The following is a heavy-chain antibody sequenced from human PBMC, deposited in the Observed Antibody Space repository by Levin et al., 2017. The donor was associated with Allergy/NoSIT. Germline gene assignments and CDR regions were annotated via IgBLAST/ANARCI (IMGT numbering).Heavy chain of an antibody. Sequence: AASVKVSCKGSGYSFTSYWIGWVRQMPGKGLEWMGIIYPGDSDTRYSPSFQGQVTISADKSISTAYLQWSSLKASDTAMYYCARLIGYCSGGSCPTRTNAFDIWGQGTMVTVSS. V-gene: IGHV5-51*01. D-gene: IGHD2-15*01. J-gene: IGHJ3*02. CDR1: GYSFTSYW. CDR2: IYPGDSDT. CDR3: ARLIGYCSGGSCPTRTNAFDI.